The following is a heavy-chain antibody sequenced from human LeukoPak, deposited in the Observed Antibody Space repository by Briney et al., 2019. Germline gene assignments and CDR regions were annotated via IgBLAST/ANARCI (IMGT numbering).Heavy chain of an antibody. CDR1: GYTFTGYY. Sequence: ASVKVSCKASGYTFTGYYMHWVRQAPGQGLEWMGWINPNSGGTNYAQKFQGRVTMTRNTSISTAYMELSSLRSEDTAVYYCARGGRAIKQQLEGNWFDPWGQGTLVTVSS. CDR2: INPNSGGT. CDR3: ARGGRAIKQQLEGNWFDP. D-gene: IGHD6-13*01. V-gene: IGHV1-2*02. J-gene: IGHJ5*02.